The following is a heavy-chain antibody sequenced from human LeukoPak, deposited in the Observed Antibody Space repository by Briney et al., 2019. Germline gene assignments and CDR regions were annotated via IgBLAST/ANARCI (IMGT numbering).Heavy chain of an antibody. CDR1: GFTFSNYR. D-gene: IGHD5-18*01. CDR3: AGLDTIMVRDAGY. V-gene: IGHV3-7*01. Sequence: GGSLRLSCAASGFTFSNYRMSWVRQAPGKGLEWVANIRKDGNDEYYVDSVKGRFTISRDNAKNSLYLQMNSLRAEDTAVYYCAGLDTIMVRDAGYWGQGTLVIVSS. J-gene: IGHJ4*02. CDR2: IRKDGNDE.